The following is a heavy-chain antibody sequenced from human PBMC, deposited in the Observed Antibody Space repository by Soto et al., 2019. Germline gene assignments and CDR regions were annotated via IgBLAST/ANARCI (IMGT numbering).Heavy chain of an antibody. CDR3: AKDRYQPVFYGMDV. Sequence: EVQLLESGGGLVQPGGSLRLSCAASGFTFSSYAMSWVRQAPGKGLEWVSAISGSGGSTYYADSVKGRFTISRDNSKNPLHLQMNSLRAEDTAVYYCAKDRYQPVFYGMDVWGQGSTVTVSS. D-gene: IGHD2-2*01. CDR1: GFTFSSYA. J-gene: IGHJ6*02. CDR2: ISGSGGST. V-gene: IGHV3-23*01.